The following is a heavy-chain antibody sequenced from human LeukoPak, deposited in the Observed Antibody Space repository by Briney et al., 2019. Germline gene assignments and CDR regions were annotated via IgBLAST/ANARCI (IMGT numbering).Heavy chain of an antibody. V-gene: IGHV3-53*01. CDR1: GFTVSSNY. CDR3: ARTTADYSDYFFLDY. J-gene: IGHJ4*02. CDR2: IYSGGST. Sequence: GGSLRLSCAASGFTVSSNYMSWVRQAPGKGLEWVSVIYSGGSTYYADSVKGRFTISRDNSKNTLYPQMNSLRAEDTAVYYCARTTADYSDYFFLDYWGQGTLVTVSS. D-gene: IGHD4-11*01.